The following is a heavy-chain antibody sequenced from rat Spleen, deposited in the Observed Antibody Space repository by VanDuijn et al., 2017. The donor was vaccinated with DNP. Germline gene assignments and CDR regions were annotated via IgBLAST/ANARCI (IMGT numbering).Heavy chain of an antibody. CDR3: TQTGDTGMTGFDY. CDR2: ISYDGSST. V-gene: IGHV5-7*01. D-gene: IGHD1-7*01. J-gene: IGHJ2*01. CDR1: GFTFSDYN. Sequence: EVQLVESGGGLVQPGRSLKLSCAASGFTFSDYNMAWVRQAPKKGLEWVATISYDGSSTYYRDSVKGRFTISRDNAKSTLYLQMDSLRSEDTATYYCTQTGDTGMTGFDYWGQGVMVTVSS.